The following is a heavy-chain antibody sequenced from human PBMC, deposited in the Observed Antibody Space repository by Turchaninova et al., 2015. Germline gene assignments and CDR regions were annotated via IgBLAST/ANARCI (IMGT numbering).Heavy chain of an antibody. CDR3: ASEYTTSSGYFQH. J-gene: IGHJ1*01. D-gene: IGHD6-6*01. Sequence: QVQLVQSGAEVKKPGASVKVSCKASGYTFTGYYIHWVRQAPRKGLAWMGRINPNSGGTNYAQKLQGGGTMARDTSISTAYMELSSLRSDDTAVYYCASEYTTSSGYFQHWGQGTLVTVSS. CDR1: GYTFTGYY. CDR2: INPNSGGT. V-gene: IGHV1-2*06.